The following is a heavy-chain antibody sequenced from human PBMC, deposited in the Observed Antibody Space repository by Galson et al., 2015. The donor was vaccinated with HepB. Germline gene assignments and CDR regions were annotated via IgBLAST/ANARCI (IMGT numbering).Heavy chain of an antibody. CDR1: GYTFINYY. J-gene: IGHJ4*02. CDR3: ARLSGYSGYDGREYFDY. CDR2: INPSGGST. Sequence: SVKVSCKASGYTFINYYMYWVRQAPGQGLEWMGIINPSGGSTSYAQKFQGRVTMTRDTSTSTVYMELSSLRSEDTAVYYCARLSGYSGYDGREYFDYWGQGTLVTVSS. V-gene: IGHV1-46*03. D-gene: IGHD5-12*01.